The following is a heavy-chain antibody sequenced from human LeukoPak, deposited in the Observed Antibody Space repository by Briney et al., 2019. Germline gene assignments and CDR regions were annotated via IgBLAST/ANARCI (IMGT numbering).Heavy chain of an antibody. J-gene: IGHJ5*02. Sequence: GSLRLSCTASGFTFTSYAMTWVRQAPGKGLEWIGSIYYSGSTYYNPSLKSRVTISVDTSKNQFSLKLSSVTAADTAVYYCARGAIVGATTGWFDPWGQGTLVTVSS. CDR2: IYYSGST. CDR1: GFTFTSYA. V-gene: IGHV4-39*07. CDR3: ARGAIVGATTGWFDP. D-gene: IGHD1-26*01.